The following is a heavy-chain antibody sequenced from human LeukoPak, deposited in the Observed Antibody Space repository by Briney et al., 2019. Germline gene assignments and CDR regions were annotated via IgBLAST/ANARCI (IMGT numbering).Heavy chain of an antibody. Sequence: GGSLRLSCAASGFTFSSYGMHWVRQAPGKGLEWVAFIRYDGSNKYYADSVKGRFTISRDNSKNTLYLQMNSLRAEDTAVYYCAKEVRITMVRGVIAPDYWGQGTLVTVSS. J-gene: IGHJ4*02. CDR2: IRYDGSNK. CDR3: AKEVRITMVRGVIAPDY. V-gene: IGHV3-30*02. D-gene: IGHD3-10*01. CDR1: GFTFSSYG.